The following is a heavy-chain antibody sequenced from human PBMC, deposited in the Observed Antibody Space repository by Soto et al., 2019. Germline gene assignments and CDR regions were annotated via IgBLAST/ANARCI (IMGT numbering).Heavy chain of an antibody. CDR1: GGSISSFY. Sequence: QMVLQESGPGLVKPSETLSLTCNVSGGSISSFYWTWIRKPAGGRLEWIGRVYDSGGSNHNPSLKMRITMTLHRSRSQFSLRLYSMTAADTAVYYCARGVAETDFYPWSNCFDLCGQGILVTVSS. CDR2: VYDSGGS. V-gene: IGHV4-4*07. J-gene: IGHJ5*02. CDR3: ARGVAETDFYPWSNCFDL. D-gene: IGHD6-19*01.